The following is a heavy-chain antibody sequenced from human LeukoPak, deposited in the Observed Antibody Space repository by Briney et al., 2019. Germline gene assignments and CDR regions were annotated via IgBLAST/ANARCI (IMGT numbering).Heavy chain of an antibody. CDR3: ATCGGTSCYYDSSGYYSSDAFDI. Sequence: PSETLSLTCAVYGGSFSGYYWSWIRQPPGKGLEWIGEINHSGSTNYNPSLKSRVTISVDTSKNQFSLKLSSVTAADTAVYYCATCGGTSCYYDSSGYYSSDAFDIWGQGTMVTVSS. D-gene: IGHD3-22*01. J-gene: IGHJ3*02. V-gene: IGHV4-34*01. CDR1: GGSFSGYY. CDR2: INHSGST.